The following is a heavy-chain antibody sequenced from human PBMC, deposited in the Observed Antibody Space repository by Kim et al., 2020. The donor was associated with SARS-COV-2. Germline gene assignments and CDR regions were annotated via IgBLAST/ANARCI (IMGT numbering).Heavy chain of an antibody. Sequence: ASVKVSCKASGYTFTSYGISWVRQAPGQGLEWMGWISAYNGNTNYAQKLQGRVTMTTDTSTSTAYMELRSLRSDDTAVYYCARDRPTYYYGSGPPFDYWGQGTLVTVSS. CDR3: ARDRPTYYYGSGPPFDY. D-gene: IGHD3-10*01. CDR1: GYTFTSYG. V-gene: IGHV1-18*04. J-gene: IGHJ4*02. CDR2: ISAYNGNT.